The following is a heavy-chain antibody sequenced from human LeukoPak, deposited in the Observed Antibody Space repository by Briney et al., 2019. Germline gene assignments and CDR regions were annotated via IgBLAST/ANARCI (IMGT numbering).Heavy chain of an antibody. Sequence: SETLSLTCVVSGYPISSGYHWGWIRQPPGEGLEWIGSVYRSGSTYYNPSLKSRVTISVDTSKNQISLKVSSVTAADTAVYYCARELDWGAVNDAFDIWGQGTMVTVSS. CDR2: VYRSGST. V-gene: IGHV4-38-2*02. CDR3: ARELDWGAVNDAFDI. J-gene: IGHJ3*02. D-gene: IGHD3/OR15-3a*01. CDR1: GYPISSGYH.